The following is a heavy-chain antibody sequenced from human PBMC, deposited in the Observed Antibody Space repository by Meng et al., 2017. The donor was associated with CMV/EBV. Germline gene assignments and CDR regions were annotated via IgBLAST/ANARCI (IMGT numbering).Heavy chain of an antibody. J-gene: IGHJ4*02. Sequence: SETLSLTCTVSGGSISSSSYYWGWIRQPPGKGLERIGSIYYSGSTNYNPSLKSRVTISVDTSKNQFSLKLSSVTAADTAVYYCARGGLYSTYYYDSSVFVDLDYWGQGTLVTVSS. CDR2: IYYSGST. D-gene: IGHD3-22*01. V-gene: IGHV4-39*07. CDR1: GGSISSSSYY. CDR3: ARGGLYSTYYYDSSVFVDLDY.